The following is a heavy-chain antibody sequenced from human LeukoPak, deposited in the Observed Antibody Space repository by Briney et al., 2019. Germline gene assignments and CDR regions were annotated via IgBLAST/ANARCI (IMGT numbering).Heavy chain of an antibody. CDR2: IWYDGSSD. V-gene: IGHV3-30*02. Sequence: PGGTLRLSCAASGFTLSNYGMPWVRQAPGKGLEWVGFIWYDGSSDYYADPLKGRFTIYRNNTKNKLYLQMKSLRVEDTALYYCAKGLFEDRCLNDALYIRVQGPRFTVSS. J-gene: IGHJ3*02. D-gene: IGHD2-21*01. CDR3: AKGLFEDRCLNDALYI. CDR1: GFTLSNYG.